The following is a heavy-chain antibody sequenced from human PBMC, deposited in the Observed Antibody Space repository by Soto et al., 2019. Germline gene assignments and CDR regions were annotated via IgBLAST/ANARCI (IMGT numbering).Heavy chain of an antibody. V-gene: IGHV1-69*13. Sequence: ASVKVSCKASGGTFSSYAISWVRQAPGQGLEWMGGIIPIFGTANYAQKFQGRVTITADESTSTAYMELSSLRSEDTAVYYCARDRGYSGSYPMYYFDYWGQGTLVTVSS. CDR2: IIPIFGTA. D-gene: IGHD1-26*01. J-gene: IGHJ4*02. CDR1: GGTFSSYA. CDR3: ARDRGYSGSYPMYYFDY.